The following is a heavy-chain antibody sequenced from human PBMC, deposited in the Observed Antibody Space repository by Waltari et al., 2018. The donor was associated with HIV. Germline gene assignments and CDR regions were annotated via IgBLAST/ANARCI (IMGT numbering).Heavy chain of an antibody. CDR1: SSYA. CDR2: IIPIFGTA. D-gene: IGHD3-22*01. J-gene: IGHJ3*02. CDR3: ASPSPYYYDSSGPHAFDI. Sequence: SSYAISWVRQAPGQGLEWMGGIIPIFGTANYAQKFQGRVTITADESTSTAYMELSSLISEDTAVYYCASPSPYYYDSSGPHAFDIWGQGTMVTVSS. V-gene: IGHV1-69*01.